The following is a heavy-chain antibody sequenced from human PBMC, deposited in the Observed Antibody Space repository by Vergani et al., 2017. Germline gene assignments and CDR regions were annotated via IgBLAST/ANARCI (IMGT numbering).Heavy chain of an antibody. Sequence: QVQLVESGGGVVQPGRSLRLSCAASGFTFNQYGMHWVRQAPGKGLEWVAVTWYDGNNKQYADSVKGRFTISRDNSKSTMYLQMNSLRDEDTGVYYCARVPIYDSSGYYSYYYYMDVWGKG. V-gene: IGHV3-33*01. D-gene: IGHD3-22*01. J-gene: IGHJ6*03. CDR1: GFTFNQYG. CDR2: TWYDGNNK. CDR3: ARVPIYDSSGYYSYYYYMDV.